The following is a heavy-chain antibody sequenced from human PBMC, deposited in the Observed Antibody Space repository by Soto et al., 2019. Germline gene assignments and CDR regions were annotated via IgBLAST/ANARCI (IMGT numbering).Heavy chain of an antibody. CDR2: IIPIFGTA. J-gene: IGHJ6*02. Sequence: SVKVSCKASGGTFSSYAISWVRQAHGQGLEWMGGIIPIFGTANYAQKFQGRVTITADESTSTAYMELSSLRSEDTAVYYCASQYCSGGSCYSGYYYGMDVWGQGTTVTVSS. D-gene: IGHD2-15*01. CDR1: GGTFSSYA. CDR3: ASQYCSGGSCYSGYYYGMDV. V-gene: IGHV1-69*13.